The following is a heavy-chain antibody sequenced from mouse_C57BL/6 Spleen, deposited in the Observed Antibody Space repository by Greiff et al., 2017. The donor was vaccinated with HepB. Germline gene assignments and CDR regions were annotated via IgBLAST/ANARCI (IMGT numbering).Heavy chain of an antibody. D-gene: IGHD1-1*01. V-gene: IGHV1-59*01. CDR1: GYTFTSYW. J-gene: IGHJ2*01. CDR2: IDPSDSYT. Sequence: VQLQQPGAELVRPGPSVKLSCKASGYTFTSYWMHWVKQRPGQGLEWIGVIDPSDSYTNYNQKLKAKATLTVDTSASTAYMPLSSLTSEDSAVYYCARRDYYEAFDYWGQGTTLTVS. CDR3: ARRDYYEAFDY.